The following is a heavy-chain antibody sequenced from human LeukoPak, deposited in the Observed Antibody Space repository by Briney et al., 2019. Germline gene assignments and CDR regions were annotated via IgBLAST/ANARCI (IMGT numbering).Heavy chain of an antibody. CDR2: IYYSGST. CDR3: ARDGDENWFDP. D-gene: IGHD2-21*02. V-gene: IGHV4-61*01. CDR1: GQSISSAYY. Sequence: SETLSLTCAVSGQSISSAYYWGWSQQPPGKGLEWIGYIYYSGSTNYNPSLKSRVTISVDTSKNQFSLKLSSVTAADTAVYYCARDGDENWFDPWGQGTLVTVSS. J-gene: IGHJ5*02.